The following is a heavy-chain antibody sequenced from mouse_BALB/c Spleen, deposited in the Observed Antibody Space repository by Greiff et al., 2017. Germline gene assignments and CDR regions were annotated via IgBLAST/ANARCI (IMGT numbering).Heavy chain of an antibody. CDR3: ARGDYYGSSYYAMDY. Sequence: VQLQESGAELARPGASVKLSCKASGYTFTDYYINWVKQRTGQGLEWIGEIYPGSGNTYYNEKFKGKATLTADKSSSTAYMQLSSLTSEDSAVYFCARGDYYGSSYYAMDYWGQGTSVTVSS. D-gene: IGHD1-1*01. CDR1: GYTFTDYY. CDR2: IYPGSGNT. V-gene: IGHV1-77*01. J-gene: IGHJ4*01.